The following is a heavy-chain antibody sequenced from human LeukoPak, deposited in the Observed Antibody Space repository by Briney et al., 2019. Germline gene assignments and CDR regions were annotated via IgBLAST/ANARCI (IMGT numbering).Heavy chain of an antibody. D-gene: IGHD3-10*01. CDR1: GFTFSSSA. CDR3: AKETWFGELDY. Sequence: GGSLRLSCAASGFTFSSSAMSWVRQAPGKGLEWVSAISGSGGSTYYADSVKGRFSISRDNSKNTLYLQMTSLRAEDTAVYYCAKETWFGELDYWGQGTLVIVFS. V-gene: IGHV3-23*01. J-gene: IGHJ4*02. CDR2: ISGSGGST.